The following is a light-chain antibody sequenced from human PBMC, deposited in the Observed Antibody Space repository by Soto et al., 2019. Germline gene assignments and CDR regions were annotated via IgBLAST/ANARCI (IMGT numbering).Light chain of an antibody. CDR3: QQYDTSPYT. J-gene: IGKJ2*01. CDR2: RTS. V-gene: IGKV3-20*01. CDR1: QSVYSGY. Sequence: EIVLTQSPGTLSLSPGERATLSCRASQSVYSGYVAWYQQKPGEAPRRVLYRTSSRATGIPDRFSGGGSGTDFTLTISTLEPDDFAGYYCQQYDTSPYTFGQGTKVDIK.